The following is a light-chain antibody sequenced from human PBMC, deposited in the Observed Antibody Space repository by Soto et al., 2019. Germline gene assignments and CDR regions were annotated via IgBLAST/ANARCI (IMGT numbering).Light chain of an antibody. Sequence: QSALTQPASVSGSPGQSITITCTGANSDIGDWNYVSWYQQYPGKAPNVIIYEVTYRPSGVSYRFSGSKSGNTASLTISGLQAEDEADYYCSSFSSGTTLFVFGGGTKLTVL. CDR2: EVT. CDR1: NSDIGDWNY. J-gene: IGLJ2*01. CDR3: SSFSSGTTLFV. V-gene: IGLV2-14*01.